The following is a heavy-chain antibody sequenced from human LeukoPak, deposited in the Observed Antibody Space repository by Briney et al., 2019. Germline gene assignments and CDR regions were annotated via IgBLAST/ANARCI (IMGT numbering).Heavy chain of an antibody. D-gene: IGHD6-13*01. CDR1: GYTFTSYG. V-gene: IGHV1-8*02. CDR2: MNPNSGNT. J-gene: IGHJ4*02. CDR3: AKWSQNKQQLDY. Sequence: ASVKVSCKASGYTFTSYGISWVRQAPGQGLEWMGWMNPNSGNTYYAQKFQGRVTMTRKTSITTAYLELSSLRSEDTAVYYCAKWSQNKQQLDYWGQGTLVTVSS.